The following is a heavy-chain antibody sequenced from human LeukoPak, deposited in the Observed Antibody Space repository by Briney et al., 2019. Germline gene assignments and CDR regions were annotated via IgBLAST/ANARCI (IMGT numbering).Heavy chain of an antibody. V-gene: IGHV3-30*18. CDR1: GFTFSDYG. J-gene: IGHJ3*02. CDR3: AKDPGPKSTSLPGDI. D-gene: IGHD2-2*01. CDR2: ISHDGSNK. Sequence: PGGSLRLSCAASGFTFSDYGMHWVRQAPGKGLEWVTLISHDGSNKYYGDSVKGRFTISRDNSKNTLYLQMSTLRAEDTAVYYCAKDPGPKSTSLPGDIWGQGAMVTVSS.